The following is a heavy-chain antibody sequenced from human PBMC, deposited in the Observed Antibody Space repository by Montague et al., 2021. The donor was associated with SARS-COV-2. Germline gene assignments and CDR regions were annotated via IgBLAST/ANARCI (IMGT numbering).Heavy chain of an antibody. CDR3: AREKPEYYDGPGVFDI. D-gene: IGHD3-22*01. Sequence: RLSFSASVFSVSSSYMNWVRQAPGTGLEWVSVIYSGENKYYADSVNGRFTISRDSSTNTLFLQMYSLRAEDTAVYYCAREKPEYYDGPGVFDIWGQGTMVTVSS. CDR1: VFSVSSSY. J-gene: IGHJ3*02. CDR2: IYSGENK. V-gene: IGHV3-53*01.